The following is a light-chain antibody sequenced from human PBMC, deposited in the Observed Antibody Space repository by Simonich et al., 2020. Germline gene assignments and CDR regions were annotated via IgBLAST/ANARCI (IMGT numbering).Light chain of an antibody. V-gene: IGLV9-49*01. CDR3: GADHGSGSNFVWV. Sequence: PVLTQPPSASASLGASVTLTCTLSSGYRNDEVDWYQQRPGKGPRFLGRVGTGGIVVSKGDGSPVRFSVLCSGLNRYLTIKNSQEEDESDYHCGADHGSGSNFVWVFGGGTKLTVL. J-gene: IGLJ3*02. CDR2: VGTGGIVV. CDR1: SGYRNDE.